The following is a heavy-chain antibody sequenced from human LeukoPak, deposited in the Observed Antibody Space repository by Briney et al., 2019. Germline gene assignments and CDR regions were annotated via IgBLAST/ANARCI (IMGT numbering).Heavy chain of an antibody. Sequence: SETLSLTCTVSGASINKDYWDWIRQPAGKGLEWIGRIHPSGITHQNPSLRGRVTMSIDASKNQFSLNLSSVTAADTAVYYCVRDEYRDVWGKGTTVTVSS. D-gene: IGHD2/OR15-2a*01. CDR2: IHPSGIT. V-gene: IGHV4-4*07. CDR1: GASINKDY. CDR3: VRDEYRDV. J-gene: IGHJ6*04.